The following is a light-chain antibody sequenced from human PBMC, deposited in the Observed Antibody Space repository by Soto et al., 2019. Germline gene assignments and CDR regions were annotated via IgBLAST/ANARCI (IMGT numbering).Light chain of an antibody. Sequence: IVLTQALGTCSLYPADRATLSCRASQSGSSSYSAWYQQKPGQAPRLLIYGATSRATGIHARCSGSGSGTDFTLTTSILEPEDFVVYYCQQYGRVGTFGQGTKVDNK. CDR3: QQYGRVGT. V-gene: IGKV3-20*01. J-gene: IGKJ1*01. CDR1: QSGSSSY. CDR2: GAT.